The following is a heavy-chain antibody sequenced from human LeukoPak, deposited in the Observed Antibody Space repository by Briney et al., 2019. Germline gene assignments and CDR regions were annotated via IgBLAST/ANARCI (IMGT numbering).Heavy chain of an antibody. CDR1: GFTFGDYA. CDR2: IRSKVYGGTT. CDR3: ARGAYQGAGYGDSVDFDY. J-gene: IGHJ4*02. D-gene: IGHD4-17*01. V-gene: IGHV3-49*03. Sequence: GGSLRLSCTGSGFTFGDYAMSWFRQAPGKGLEWVGFIRSKVYGGTTEYAASVKGRFTISRDDSKSIAYLQMNSLKTENTAMYYCARGAYQGAGYGDSVDFDYWGQGTLVTVSS.